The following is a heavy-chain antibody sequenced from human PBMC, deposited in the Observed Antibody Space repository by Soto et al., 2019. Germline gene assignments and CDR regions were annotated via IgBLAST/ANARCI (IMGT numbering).Heavy chain of an antibody. Sequence: TGGSLRLSCAASGFTVSSNYISWVRQAPGKGLEWVSVIYSGGSTYYADSVKGRFTISRDNSKNTLYLQMNSLRAEDTAVYYCAREGPHAHAFDIWGQGTMVTVSS. CDR1: GFTVSSNY. CDR3: AREGPHAHAFDI. CDR2: IYSGGST. J-gene: IGHJ3*02. V-gene: IGHV3-53*01.